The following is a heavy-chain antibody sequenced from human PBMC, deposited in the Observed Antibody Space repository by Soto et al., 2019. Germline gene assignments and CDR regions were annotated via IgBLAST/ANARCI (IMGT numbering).Heavy chain of an antibody. J-gene: IGHJ4*02. CDR3: TRDQSSAFHH. CDR1: GFPFSSYA. D-gene: IGHD6-19*01. V-gene: IGHV3-23*01. Sequence: PGGSLRLSCAAPGFPFSSYAMSWVRPAPGKGLEWVSAISGSGGSTYYVDSVKGRFIISRDDSKNTVYLQMNSLRGEDTAVYYCTRDQSSAFHHWGQGTLVTVSS. CDR2: ISGSGGST.